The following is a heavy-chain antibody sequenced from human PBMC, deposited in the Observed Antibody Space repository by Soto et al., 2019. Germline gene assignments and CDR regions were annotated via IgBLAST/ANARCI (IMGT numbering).Heavy chain of an antibody. CDR1: GYTFTSYD. Sequence: QVQLVQSGAEVKKPGASVKVSCKASGYTFTSYDINWVRQATGQGLEWMGWMKPNSGNTGYAQKFQGRVTRTWNTATSTAYMDLTSLGSEDTAVYYCARRLPYNFYAMDVWGQGTTVTVSS. CDR2: MKPNSGNT. V-gene: IGHV1-8*01. J-gene: IGHJ6*02. D-gene: IGHD2-15*01. CDR3: ARRLPYNFYAMDV.